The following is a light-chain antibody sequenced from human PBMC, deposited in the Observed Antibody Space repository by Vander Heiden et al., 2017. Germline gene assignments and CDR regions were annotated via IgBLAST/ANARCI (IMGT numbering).Light chain of an antibody. V-gene: IGLV2-14*01. CDR3: NSYTSTRTVF. J-gene: IGLJ1*01. CDR1: SSNVGSYNY. Sequence: QSALTQPASVSGSPGQSITISCTGTSSNVGSYNYVSWYQQHPGRAPKLLIYEVSNRPSGVSNHFSGSKSGNTASLTISGLQAEDEADYCCNSYTSTRTVFFGAGTKVTVL. CDR2: EVS.